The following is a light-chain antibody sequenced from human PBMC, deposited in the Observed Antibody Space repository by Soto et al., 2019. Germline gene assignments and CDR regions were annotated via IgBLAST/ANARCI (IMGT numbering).Light chain of an antibody. CDR1: QSVSSN. Sequence: EIVMPHYPATLTMSPGERATPSCRACQSVSSNLAWYQQKPGQAPRLLIYGASTRATGIPARFSGSGSGTEFTLTISSLQSEDFAVYYCQQYNNWPPSITFGQGTRLEIK. CDR3: QQYNNWPPSIT. CDR2: GAS. V-gene: IGKV3-15*01. J-gene: IGKJ5*01.